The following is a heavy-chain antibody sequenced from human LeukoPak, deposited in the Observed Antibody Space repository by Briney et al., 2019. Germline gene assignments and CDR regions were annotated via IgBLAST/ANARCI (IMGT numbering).Heavy chain of an antibody. CDR3: AKPRADFWSGYYYDAFDI. V-gene: IGHV3-23*01. D-gene: IGHD3-3*01. CDR2: ISGSGGST. CDR1: GFTFSSYA. J-gene: IGHJ3*02. Sequence: GGSLRLSCAASGFTFSSYAMSWVRQAPGKGLEWVSAISGSGGSTYYADSVKGRFTISRDNSKNTLYLQMNSLRAEDTAVYYCAKPRADFWSGYYYDAFDIWGQGTMVTVSS.